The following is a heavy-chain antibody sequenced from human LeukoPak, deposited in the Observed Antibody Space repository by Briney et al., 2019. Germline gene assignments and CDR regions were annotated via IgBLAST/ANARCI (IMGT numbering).Heavy chain of an antibody. Sequence: GGSLRLSCAASGFTFSSYAMSWVRQDPGKGLEWVSVISDSGGYTYYADSVKGRFTISRDNSKNTLYLQMNSLRAEDTAVYYCAKAYCSSNRCYFFDYWGQGTLVTVSS. CDR1: GFTFSSYA. CDR3: AKAYCSSNRCYFFDY. J-gene: IGHJ4*02. V-gene: IGHV3-23*01. CDR2: ISDSGGYT. D-gene: IGHD2-2*01.